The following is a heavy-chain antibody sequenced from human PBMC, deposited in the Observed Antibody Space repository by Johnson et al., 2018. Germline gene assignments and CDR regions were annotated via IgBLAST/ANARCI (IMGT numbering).Heavy chain of an antibody. CDR3: ARLMYYDILTGYDYYYGMDV. CDR1: GGSISSYY. V-gene: IGHV4-59*01. CDR2: IYYSGST. Sequence: VQLQQWGAGLLKPSETLSLTCTVSGGSISSYYWSWIRQPPGKGLEWIGYIYYSGSTNYNPSLKSRVTISVDTSKNQFSLKLRSVTAADTAVYYCARLMYYDILTGYDYYYGMDVWGQGTTVTVSS. J-gene: IGHJ6*02. D-gene: IGHD3-9*01.